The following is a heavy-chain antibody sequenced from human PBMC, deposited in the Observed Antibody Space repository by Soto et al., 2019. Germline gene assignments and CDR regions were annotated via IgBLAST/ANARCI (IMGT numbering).Heavy chain of an antibody. Sequence: QVQLVESGGGGVQPGGSLRLSCAASGYTFSNYAMHWVRQAPGKGLEWVAIISFDGTNKFYTDSVKGRFTISRDNSKNTLFLEMSSLRAEDTAVYFCAKDLSYCSGGSCYQHDGSDNWGQGTLVTASS. CDR2: ISFDGTNK. V-gene: IGHV3-30*18. D-gene: IGHD2-15*01. J-gene: IGHJ4*02. CDR3: AKDLSYCSGGSCYQHDGSDN. CDR1: GYTFSNYA.